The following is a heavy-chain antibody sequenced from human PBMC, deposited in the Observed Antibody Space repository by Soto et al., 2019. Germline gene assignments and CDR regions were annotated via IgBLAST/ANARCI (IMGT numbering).Heavy chain of an antibody. CDR1: GFTFSSYA. Sequence: TGGSLRLSCAASGFTFSSYAMSWVRQAPGKGLEWVSTISGSGDSTYYADSVKGRFTISRDNSKNTLYLQMNSLRAEDTAVYYCAKDSFYGAVYGANDYWGQGTLVTVSS. CDR2: ISGSGDST. J-gene: IGHJ4*02. CDR3: AKDSFYGAVYGANDY. V-gene: IGHV3-23*01. D-gene: IGHD3-10*01.